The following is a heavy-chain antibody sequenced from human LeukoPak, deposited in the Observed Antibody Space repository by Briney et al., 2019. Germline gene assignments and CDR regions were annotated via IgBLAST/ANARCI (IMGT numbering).Heavy chain of an antibody. CDR3: ARARDSSGAHFDY. CDR2: IGTSGVT. J-gene: IGHJ4*02. V-gene: IGHV3-13*01. Sequence: GGSLRLSCAASGFTFSNYDMHWVRQVIGKGLEWFSYIGTSGVTYYPGSVRGRFTISKENAKNSLYLQMNSLRAADTAVYYCARARDSSGAHFDYWGQGTLVTVSS. D-gene: IGHD3-22*01. CDR1: GFTFSNYD.